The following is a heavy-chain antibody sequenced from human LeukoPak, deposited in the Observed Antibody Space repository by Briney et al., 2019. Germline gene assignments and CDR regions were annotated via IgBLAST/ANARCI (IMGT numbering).Heavy chain of an antibody. J-gene: IGHJ4*02. CDR2: ISSSSSYI. CDR3: AREDILTGYYY. CDR1: GFTFSSYS. D-gene: IGHD3-9*01. Sequence: GGSLRLSCAASGFTFSSYSMNWVRQAPGXGLEWVSSISSSSSYIYYADSVKGRFTISRDNAKNSLYLQMNSLRAEDTAVYYCAREDILTGYYYWGQGTLVTVSS. V-gene: IGHV3-21*01.